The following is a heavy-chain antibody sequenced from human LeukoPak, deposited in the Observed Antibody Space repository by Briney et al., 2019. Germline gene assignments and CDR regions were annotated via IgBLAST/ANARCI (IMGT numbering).Heavy chain of an antibody. CDR3: TRDKGGSYSDY. Sequence: ASVKVSCKVSGYTFTTYYIHWVRQAPGQGLEWVGIINPSGGTTNYAQKLQGRVTMTRDTSTSTVYMELSSLRSDDTAVYYCTRDKGGSYSDYWGQGTLVTVSS. D-gene: IGHD1-26*01. CDR1: GYTFTTYY. CDR2: INPSGGTT. J-gene: IGHJ4*02. V-gene: IGHV1-46*01.